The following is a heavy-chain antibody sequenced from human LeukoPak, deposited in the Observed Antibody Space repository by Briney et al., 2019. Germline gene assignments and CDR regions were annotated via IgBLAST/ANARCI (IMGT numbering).Heavy chain of an antibody. Sequence: PSETLYLTCTVSGGSISSSSYYWGWIRQPPGKGLEWIGSIYYSGSTYYNPSLKSRVTISVDTSKNQFSLKLSSVTAADTAVYHCTRLAYYDYVWGSYRPYFDYWGQGTLVTVSS. CDR1: GGSISSSSYY. CDR3: TRLAYYDYVWGSYRPYFDY. CDR2: IYYSGST. J-gene: IGHJ4*02. V-gene: IGHV4-39*01. D-gene: IGHD3-16*02.